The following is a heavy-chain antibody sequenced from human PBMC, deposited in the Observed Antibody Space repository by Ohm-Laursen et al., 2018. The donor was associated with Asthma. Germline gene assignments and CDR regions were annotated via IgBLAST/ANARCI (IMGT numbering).Heavy chain of an antibody. Sequence: RSLRLSCAASGFTFRSYAMHWVRQAPGKGLEWVAVGGSYYDGGLKYYADSVNGRFTVSGDDSKNTLYLQMNSLRPDDTAVYYCARDVMEWYLPAFDFWGQGTLVTVSS. D-gene: IGHD3-3*01. CDR1: GFTFRSYA. CDR3: ARDVMEWYLPAFDF. CDR2: GGSYYDGGLK. V-gene: IGHV3-30-3*01. J-gene: IGHJ4*02.